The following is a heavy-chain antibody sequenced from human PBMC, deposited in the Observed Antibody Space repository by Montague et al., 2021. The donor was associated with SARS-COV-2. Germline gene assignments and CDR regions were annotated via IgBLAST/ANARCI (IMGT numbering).Heavy chain of an antibody. CDR1: GFTFSSHW. D-gene: IGHD3-9*01. J-gene: IGHJ5*02. V-gene: IGHV3-74*01. Sequence: SLRLSCAASGFTFSSHWMHWVRQLPEKGLLWVSRINTDGTITNYADSVKGRFTISRDNAKNSMYLQMNSLRVEDTAVYYCATDRAVSPGYGFDPWGQGTLVTVSS. CDR3: ATDRAVSPGYGFDP. CDR2: INTDGTIT.